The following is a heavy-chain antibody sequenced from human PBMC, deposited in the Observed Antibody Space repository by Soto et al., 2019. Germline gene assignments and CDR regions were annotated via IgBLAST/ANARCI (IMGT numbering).Heavy chain of an antibody. D-gene: IGHD6-13*01. V-gene: IGHV5-10-1*01. CDR1: GYSFTSYW. CDR2: IDPSDSYT. CDR3: ARQRAAARNWFDP. J-gene: IGHJ5*02. Sequence: PGESLKISCKGSGYSFTSYWNSWVRQMPGKGLEWMGRIDPSDSYTNYSPSFQGHVTISADKSISTAYLQWSSLKASDTAMYYCARQRAAARNWFDPWGQGTLVTVSS.